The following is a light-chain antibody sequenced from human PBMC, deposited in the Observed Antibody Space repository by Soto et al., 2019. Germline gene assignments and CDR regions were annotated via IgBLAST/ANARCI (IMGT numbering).Light chain of an antibody. J-gene: IGKJ1*01. CDR2: DAS. CDR3: QHYGASPWT. CDR1: QSIRTF. Sequence: EIVLTQSPVTLSLSPGEIATLSFRANQSIRTFLAWYQQKPGQAPRLLVYDASNRATDIPARFSGSGSGTDFTLTISRLEPEDFAVYYCQHYGASPWTFGQGTKVDNK. V-gene: IGKV3-11*01.